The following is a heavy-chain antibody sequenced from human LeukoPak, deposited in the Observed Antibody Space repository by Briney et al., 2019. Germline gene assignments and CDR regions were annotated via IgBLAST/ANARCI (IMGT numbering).Heavy chain of an antibody. V-gene: IGHV3-33*01. Sequence: GRSLRLSCAASGFTFSSYGMHWVRQAPGKGLEWVAVIWYDGSNKYHADSVKGLFTISRDNSKNTLYLQMNSLRVEDTAVYYCARAHCSGGSCYGNYYYYYGMDVWGQGTTVTVSS. D-gene: IGHD2-15*01. CDR2: IWYDGSNK. CDR3: ARAHCSGGSCYGNYYYYYGMDV. J-gene: IGHJ6*02. CDR1: GFTFSSYG.